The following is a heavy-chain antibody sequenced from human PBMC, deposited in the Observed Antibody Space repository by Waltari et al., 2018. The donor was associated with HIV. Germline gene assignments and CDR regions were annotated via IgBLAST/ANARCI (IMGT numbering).Heavy chain of an antibody. J-gene: IGHJ6*02. D-gene: IGHD6-6*01. Sequence: EVQLVESGGGLVQPGGSLRLSCAASGFTVSSNYMIWVRQAPGKGLELVSFIYRGGRTDYADSVKGRFSSSRDNSKNTLYLQMNSLRAEDTAVYYCAREATYSSSSFGYFYAMDVWGQGTTVTVSS. CDR1: GFTVSSNY. CDR3: AREATYSSSSFGYFYAMDV. V-gene: IGHV3-66*01. CDR2: IYRGGRT.